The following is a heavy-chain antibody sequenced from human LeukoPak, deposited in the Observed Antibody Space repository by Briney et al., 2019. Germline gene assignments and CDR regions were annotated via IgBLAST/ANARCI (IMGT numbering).Heavy chain of an antibody. CDR1: GFIFSTYA. J-gene: IGHJ3*01. D-gene: IGHD3-22*01. CDR2: VGASGAET. Sequence: GGSLRLSCEPSGFIFSTYAMGWVRQAPEKGRGWVSVVGASGAETYYSDSAKGRFTVSRDNSKDTLFLHMSSLRAEDTAVYFCATRPRDSSGYYLGAFDAWGQGTTVTVSS. CDR3: ATRPRDSSGYYLGAFDA. V-gene: IGHV3-23*01.